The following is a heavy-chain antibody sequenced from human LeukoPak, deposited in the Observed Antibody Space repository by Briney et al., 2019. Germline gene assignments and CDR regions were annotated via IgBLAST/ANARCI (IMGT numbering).Heavy chain of an antibody. CDR3: AKDNRRHYTSGPNPDSLH. CDR1: GFIFNNYA. V-gene: IGHV3-9*01. CDR2: ISWNSGTI. J-gene: IGHJ4*02. Sequence: HPGGSLRLSCAGSGFIFNNYAKHWVRQPPGKGLEWVSGISWNSGTIDYADSVRGRFTISRDNAKNSLYLQMDSLRVEDTAFYYCAKDNRRHYTSGPNPDSLHWGQGALVTVSS. D-gene: IGHD6-19*01.